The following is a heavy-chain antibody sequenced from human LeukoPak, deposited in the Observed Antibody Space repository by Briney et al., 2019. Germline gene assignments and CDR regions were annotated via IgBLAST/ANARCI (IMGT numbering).Heavy chain of an antibody. CDR3: ARNSGSGAYYPSDH. Sequence: GGSLRLSCAASGFTFRSYAMSWVRQAPGKGLEWVSTISGSGASTFYADSVKGRFTISRDNSKNTLYLQMNSLRAEDTAVYYCARNSGSGAYYPSDHWGPGTLVTVSS. CDR2: ISGSGAST. D-gene: IGHD3-10*01. CDR1: GFTFRSYA. J-gene: IGHJ4*02. V-gene: IGHV3-23*01.